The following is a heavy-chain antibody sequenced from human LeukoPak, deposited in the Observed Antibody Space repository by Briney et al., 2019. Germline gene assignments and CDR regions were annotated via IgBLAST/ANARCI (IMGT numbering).Heavy chain of an antibody. D-gene: IGHD3-22*01. J-gene: IGHJ4*02. Sequence: PGGSLRLSCVVSGSTFSDHYMDWVRQAPGKGLEWVARIRNRARGYTTEYAASAKGRFTISRDDSEGSLYLQMNSLQTEDTAVYYRATETKDSSAYYYFDYWGQGALVTVSS. CDR3: ATETKDSSAYYYFDY. V-gene: IGHV3-72*01. CDR1: GSTFSDHY. CDR2: IRNRARGYTT.